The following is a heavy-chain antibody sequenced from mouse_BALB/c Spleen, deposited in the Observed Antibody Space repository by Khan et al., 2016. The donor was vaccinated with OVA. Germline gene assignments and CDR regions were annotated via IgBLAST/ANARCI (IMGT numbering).Heavy chain of an antibody. D-gene: IGHD2-12*01. V-gene: IGHV1-4*01. CDR2: INPSTGYT. CDR1: GYTFTSYW. Sequence: QVQLKQSGAELATPGASVKMSCKASGYTFTSYWMHWIKQRPGQGLEWIGYINPSTGYTEYNQKFKDKATLTTDTSSSTAYMQLSSLTSEDSAIYYCSRRGLYCIFPYWGQGNLVTVSA. CDR3: SRRGLYCIFPY. J-gene: IGHJ3*01.